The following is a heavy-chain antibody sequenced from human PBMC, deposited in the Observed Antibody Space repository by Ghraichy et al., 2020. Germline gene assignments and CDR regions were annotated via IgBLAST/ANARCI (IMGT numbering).Heavy chain of an antibody. J-gene: IGHJ4*02. V-gene: IGHV3-21*01. D-gene: IGHD2-21*02. CDR1: GFTFSSYS. CDR3: AREGVVTGSFDY. CDR2: ISSSSSYI. Sequence: GGSLRLSCAASGFTFSSYSMNWVRQAPGKGLEWVSSISSSSSYIYYADSVKGRFTISRDNAKNSLYLQMNSLRAEDTAVYYCAREGVVTGSFDYWGQGTLVTVSS.